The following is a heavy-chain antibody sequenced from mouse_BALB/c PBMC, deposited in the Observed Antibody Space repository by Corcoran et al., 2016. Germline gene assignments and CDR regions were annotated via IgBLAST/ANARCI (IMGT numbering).Heavy chain of an antibody. Sequence: EGQLQQSGPELVKPGASVKISCKASGYTFTDYNMHWVKQSHGKSLEWIGYIYPYNGGTGYNQKFKSKATLTVDNSSSTAYMELRSLTSEDSAVYYCARGVTTAASFAYWGQGTLVTVSA. CDR2: IYPYNGGT. CDR3: ARGVTTAASFAY. D-gene: IGHD1-2*01. J-gene: IGHJ3*01. V-gene: IGHV1S29*02. CDR1: GYTFTDYN.